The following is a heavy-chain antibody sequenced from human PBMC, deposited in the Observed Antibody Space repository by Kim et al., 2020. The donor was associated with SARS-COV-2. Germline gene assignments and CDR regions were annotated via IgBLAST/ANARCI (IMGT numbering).Heavy chain of an antibody. CDR2: IYYSGST. CDR3: ARNRRAVAGTIDY. J-gene: IGHJ4*02. V-gene: IGHV4-39*01. D-gene: IGHD6-19*01. CDR1: GGSISSSSYY. Sequence: SETLSLTCTVSGGSISSSSYYWGWIRQPPGKGLEWIGSIYYSGSTYYNPSLKSRVTISVDTSKNQFSLKLSSVTAADTAVYYCARNRRAVAGTIDYWGQG.